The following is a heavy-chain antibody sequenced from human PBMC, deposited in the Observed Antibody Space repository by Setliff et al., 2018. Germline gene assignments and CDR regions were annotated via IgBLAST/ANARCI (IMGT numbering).Heavy chain of an antibody. J-gene: IGHJ4*02. CDR1: DVSISSSSFY. CDR3: ARVPSGNYQYYLDH. V-gene: IGHV4-39*01. D-gene: IGHD1-26*01. CDR2: IYYSGST. Sequence: SETLSLTCTVSDVSISSSSFYWAWIRQPPGKGLEWIGSIYYSGSTYYNPSLTSRVTISVDTSKNQFSLNLSSVTAADTAVYYCARVPSGNYQYYLDHWGQGTLVTVSS.